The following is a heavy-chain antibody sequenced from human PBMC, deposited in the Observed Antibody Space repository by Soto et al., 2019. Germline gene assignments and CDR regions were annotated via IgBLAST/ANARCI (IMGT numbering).Heavy chain of an antibody. CDR1: GGTFSIYA. D-gene: IGHD6-13*01. Sequence: SVKVSRTASGGTFSIYAISWVLQAPGQGLEWMGGIIPIFGTANYAQKFQGRVTITADESTSTAYMELSSLRSEDTAVYYCATEGSYSSSWYGVNGMDVWGQGTTVTVSS. CDR2: IIPIFGTA. V-gene: IGHV1-69*13. CDR3: ATEGSYSSSWYGVNGMDV. J-gene: IGHJ6*02.